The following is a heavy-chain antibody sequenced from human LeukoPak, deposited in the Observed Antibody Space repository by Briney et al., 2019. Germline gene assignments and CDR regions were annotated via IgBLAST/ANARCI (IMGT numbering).Heavy chain of an antibody. CDR3: ARLPPLYGDYKHWYFDL. D-gene: IGHD4-17*01. V-gene: IGHV3-23*01. CDR2: ISGSGSST. CDR1: GFTFSSYA. Sequence: PGGSLRLSCAASGFTFSSYAMTWVRQAPGKGLEWVSVISGSGSSTYYADSVKGRFTISRHNSKNTLYLQMNSLRAEDTAVYYCARLPPLYGDYKHWYFDLWGRGTLVTVSS. J-gene: IGHJ2*01.